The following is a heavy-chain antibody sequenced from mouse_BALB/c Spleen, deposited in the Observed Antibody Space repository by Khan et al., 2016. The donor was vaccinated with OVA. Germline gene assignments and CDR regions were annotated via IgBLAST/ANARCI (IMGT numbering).Heavy chain of an antibody. V-gene: IGHV9-3-1*01. D-gene: IGHD2-10*01. CDR1: GYTFTNFG. Sequence: QIQLVQSGPELKKPGETVKISCKASGYTFTNFGMNWVKQAPGKGLKWMGWINTYTGEPTYADDFKGRFAFSLETYARTAYLQINNLKNEDTATYFCARPPYFSYVMVYWGQGTSVTVSS. CDR2: INTYTGEP. J-gene: IGHJ4*01. CDR3: ARPPYFSYVMVY.